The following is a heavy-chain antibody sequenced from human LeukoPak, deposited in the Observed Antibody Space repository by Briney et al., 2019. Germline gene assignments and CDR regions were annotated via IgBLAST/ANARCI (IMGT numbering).Heavy chain of an antibody. CDR1: GYTLTELS. CDR2: FDPEDGET. Sequence: ASVKVSCKVSGYTLTELSMHWVRQAPGKGLEWMGGFDPEDGETIYAQKFQGRVTMTEDTSTDTAYMELSSLRSEDTAVYYCATLAIALCSGGSCYSPGFDYWGQGTLVTVSS. CDR3: ATLAIALCSGGSCYSPGFDY. D-gene: IGHD2-15*01. J-gene: IGHJ4*02. V-gene: IGHV1-24*01.